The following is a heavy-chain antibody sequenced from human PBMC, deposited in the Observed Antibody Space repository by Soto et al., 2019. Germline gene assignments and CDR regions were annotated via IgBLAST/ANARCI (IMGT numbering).Heavy chain of an antibody. CDR3: ARRQGVTASYYCYMVV. D-gene: IGHD2-21*02. V-gene: IGHV4-59*01. CDR1: GGSISSYY. Sequence: QVQLQESGPGLVKPSETLSLTCTVSGGSISSYYWSWIRQPPGKGLEWIGYIYYSGSTNYNPSLKSRVSLSVDTSKNQFTLKLSSVTAADTAVYYCARRQGVTASYYCYMVVWGKWTTVTLSS. CDR2: IYYSGST. J-gene: IGHJ6*03.